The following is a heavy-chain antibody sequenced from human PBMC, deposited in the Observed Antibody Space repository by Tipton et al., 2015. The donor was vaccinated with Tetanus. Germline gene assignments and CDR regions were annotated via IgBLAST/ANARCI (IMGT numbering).Heavy chain of an antibody. D-gene: IGHD3-10*01. Sequence: TLSLTCDVYARGAIDYYWAWIRQSPGKGLEWIGEVNDSGNSNYNPSLESRVTMSRDTSKNQLSLRLASVTAADTAVYYCAKSLVTFGSNRPLFDYWGQGTLVTVSS. J-gene: IGHJ4*02. CDR1: ARGAIDYY. V-gene: IGHV4-34*10. CDR3: AKSLVTFGSNRPLFDY. CDR2: VNDSGNS.